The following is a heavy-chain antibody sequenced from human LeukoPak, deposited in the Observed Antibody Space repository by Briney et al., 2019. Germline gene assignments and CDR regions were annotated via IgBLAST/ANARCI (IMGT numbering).Heavy chain of an antibody. CDR2: IKPDGSDK. D-gene: IGHD3-22*01. CDR3: AKDSSPWMINE. CDR1: GFMFNNFW. J-gene: IGHJ4*02. Sequence: GGSLRLSCAASGFMFNNFWMSWVRQTPGKGLEWVANIKPDGSDKYYVDSVRGRFTISRDNARNSLYLQMNSLGVEDTAIYYCAKDSSPWMINEWGQGTLLIVS. V-gene: IGHV3-7*01.